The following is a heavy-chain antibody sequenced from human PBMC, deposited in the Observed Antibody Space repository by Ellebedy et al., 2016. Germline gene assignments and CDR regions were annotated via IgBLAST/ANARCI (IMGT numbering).Heavy chain of an antibody. Sequence: GGSLRLXXAASGFTFSSYSMNWVRQAPGKGLEWVSYISSSSSTIYYADSVKGRFTISRDNAKNSLYLQMNSLRAEDTAVYYCARGDIVVVVAATCFDYWGQGTLVTVSS. CDR1: GFTFSSYS. J-gene: IGHJ4*02. D-gene: IGHD2-15*01. CDR3: ARGDIVVVVAATCFDY. CDR2: ISSSSSTI. V-gene: IGHV3-48*04.